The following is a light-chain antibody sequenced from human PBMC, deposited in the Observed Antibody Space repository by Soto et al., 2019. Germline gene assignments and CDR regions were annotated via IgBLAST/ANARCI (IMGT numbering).Light chain of an antibody. V-gene: IGKV3-20*01. CDR1: ESIESRY. CDR3: QQFGSSPGFT. CDR2: GTS. J-gene: IGKJ3*01. Sequence: EIVLTQSPATLSLSPGERATLSCRASESIESRYLAWYQQRPGQAPRLLIYGTSSRATGIPDRFSGSGSGTDFSLTISRLEPEDFVVYYCQQFGSSPGFTFGPGTKVDIK.